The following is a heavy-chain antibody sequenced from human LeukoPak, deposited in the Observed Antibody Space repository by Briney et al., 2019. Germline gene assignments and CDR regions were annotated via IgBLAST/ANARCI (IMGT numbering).Heavy chain of an antibody. CDR3: AKESSNYFFYFEY. CDR1: GFTFSSSD. J-gene: IGHJ4*02. Sequence: GGTLRLSCAASGFTFSSSDMHWVRQAPGKGLEWVAVISYDATNKYYADSVKGRFTLSRDDSKNTLYLQTNSLRDEDTAVYYCAKESSNYFFYFEYWGQRTMVSV. CDR2: ISYDATNK. D-gene: IGHD2/OR15-2a*01. V-gene: IGHV3-30*18.